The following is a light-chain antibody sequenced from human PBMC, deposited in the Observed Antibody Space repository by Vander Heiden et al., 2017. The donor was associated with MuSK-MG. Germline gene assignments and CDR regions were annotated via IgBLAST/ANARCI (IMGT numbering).Light chain of an antibody. CDR3: AAWDDSLNGPV. J-gene: IGLJ3*02. Sequence: QSVLTQPPSASGTPGQRVTISCSGSSSNIGSNPVYWYQQVPGTAPKLLIYTNNHRPSGVPDRFSGSKSGTSASLAIRGLQSEDEADYYCAAWDDSLNGPVFGGGTKLTVL. CDR1: SSNIGSNP. CDR2: TNN. V-gene: IGLV1-44*01.